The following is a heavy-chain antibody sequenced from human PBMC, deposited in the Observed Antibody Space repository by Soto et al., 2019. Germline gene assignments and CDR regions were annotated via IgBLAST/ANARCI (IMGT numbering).Heavy chain of an antibody. J-gene: IGHJ6*02. V-gene: IGHV4-4*02. CDR2: IYHSGST. CDR3: ARGLHCSGGSCYYRGLGMDV. D-gene: IGHD2-15*01. CDR1: GGSISSSNW. Sequence: QVQLQESGPGLVKPSGTLSLTCAVSGGSISSSNWWSWVRQPPGKGLEWIGEIYHSGSTNYNPSLKSRVTISVDKSKNQFSLKLSSVTAADTAVYYCARGLHCSGGSCYYRGLGMDVWGQGTTVTVSS.